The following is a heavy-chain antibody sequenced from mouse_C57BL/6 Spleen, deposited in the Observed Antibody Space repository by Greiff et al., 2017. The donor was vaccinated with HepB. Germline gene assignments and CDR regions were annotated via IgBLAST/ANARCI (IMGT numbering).Heavy chain of an antibody. CDR1: GFTFSSYA. J-gene: IGHJ2*01. CDR2: ISSGGDYI. V-gene: IGHV5-9-1*02. D-gene: IGHD1-1*01. Sequence: EVKVVESGEGLVKPGGSLKLSCAASGFTFSSYAMSWVRQTPEKRLEWVAYISSGGDYIYYADTVKGRFTISRDNARNTLYLQMSSLKSEDTAMYYCTRDKGEDLVDYYGSSFDYWGQGTTLTVSS. CDR3: TRDKGEDLVDYYGSSFDY.